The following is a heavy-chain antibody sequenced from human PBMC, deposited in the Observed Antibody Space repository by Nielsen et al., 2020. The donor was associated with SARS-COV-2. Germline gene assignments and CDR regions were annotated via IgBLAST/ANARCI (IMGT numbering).Heavy chain of an antibody. J-gene: IGHJ6*03. CDR3: ARDTGPYYVDV. D-gene: IGHD2-8*02. CDR1: RFTLSIYG. Sequence: GESLKISCAASRFTLSIYGMHWVRQAPGKGLEWVAVIWYDGSNKYYADSVKGRFTISRDNSKNTLYLQMNSLRAEDTAVYYCARDTGPYYVDVWGKGTTVTVSS. CDR2: IWYDGSNK. V-gene: IGHV3-33*01.